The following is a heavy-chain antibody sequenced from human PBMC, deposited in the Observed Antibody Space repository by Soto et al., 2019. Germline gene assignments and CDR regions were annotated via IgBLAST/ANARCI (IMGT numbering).Heavy chain of an antibody. CDR3: ARDRGVAPPVAGNTHYYYYMDV. V-gene: IGHV1-18*01. CDR2: ISAYNGDT. J-gene: IGHJ6*03. D-gene: IGHD6-19*01. CDR1: GYSFTNYG. Sequence: QDQLVQSGGEVKKPGASVKVSCKASGYSFTNYGITWVRQAPGQGFEWMGWISAYNGDTNYAQKLQGRVPMTTDASTSTAYLELRSLRSDDTALYYCARDRGVAPPVAGNTHYYYYMDVWGKGTTVTVSS.